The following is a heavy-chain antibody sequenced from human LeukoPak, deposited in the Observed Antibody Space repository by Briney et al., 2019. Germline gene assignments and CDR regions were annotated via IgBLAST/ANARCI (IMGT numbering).Heavy chain of an antibody. CDR2: IYYSGST. D-gene: IGHD2-2*01. Sequence: SETLSLTFTVSGGAISSYYWSWVRQPPVKGVEWIGYIYYSGSTNYNPSLKSRVTISVDASKNQFSLKLSSVTAADTAVYYCARDRGRKYQLQYWYFDLWGRGTLVTVSS. V-gene: IGHV4-59*12. CDR1: GGAISSYY. CDR3: ARDRGRKYQLQYWYFDL. J-gene: IGHJ2*01.